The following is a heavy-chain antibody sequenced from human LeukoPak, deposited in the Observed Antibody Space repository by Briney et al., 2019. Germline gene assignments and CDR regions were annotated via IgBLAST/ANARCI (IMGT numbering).Heavy chain of an antibody. CDR1: GGSMRSSSFY. Sequence: PSETLSLTCTVSGGSMRSSSFYWSWIRQPPGKGLEWIGSIYYSANTNYNPSLKTRVTISVDTSKHQFSLNLSSVTAADTAVYYCARPPYNWNSREDLDYWGQGTLVTVSS. J-gene: IGHJ4*02. CDR2: IYYSANT. CDR3: ARPPYNWNSREDLDY. D-gene: IGHD1-7*01. V-gene: IGHV4-39*01.